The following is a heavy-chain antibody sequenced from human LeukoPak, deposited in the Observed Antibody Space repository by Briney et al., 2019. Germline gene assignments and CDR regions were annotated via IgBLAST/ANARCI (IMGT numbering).Heavy chain of an antibody. CDR3: ARAEGSRYGYMDV. D-gene: IGHD3-9*01. V-gene: IGHV4-59*01. CDR1: GGSISSYY. CDR2: IYYSGST. Sequence: SETLSLTCTVSGGSISSYYWSWIRQPPGKGLEWIGYIYYSGSTNYNPSLKSRVTISVDTSKNQFSLKLSSVTGADTAVYYCARAEGSRYGYMDVWGKGTTVTVSS. J-gene: IGHJ6*03.